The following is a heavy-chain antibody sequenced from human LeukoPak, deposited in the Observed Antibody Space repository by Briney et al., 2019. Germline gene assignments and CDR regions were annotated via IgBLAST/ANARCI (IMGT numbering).Heavy chain of an antibody. Sequence: SETLSLTCAVYGGSFSGYYWSWIRQPPGKGLEWIGEINHSGSTNYNPSLKSRVTISVDTSKNQFSLKLSSVTAADTAVYYCAGRCVTVTTVLDFDYWGQGTLVTVSS. CDR2: INHSGST. CDR3: AGRCVTVTTVLDFDY. J-gene: IGHJ4*02. D-gene: IGHD4-17*01. CDR1: GGSFSGYY. V-gene: IGHV4-34*01.